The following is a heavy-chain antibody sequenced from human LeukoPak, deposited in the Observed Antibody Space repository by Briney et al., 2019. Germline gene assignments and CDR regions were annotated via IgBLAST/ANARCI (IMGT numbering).Heavy chain of an antibody. CDR2: IYHSGST. CDR3: ARVKVGAMGY. Sequence: SETLSLTCTVSGYSISSGYYWGWIRQPPGKGLEWIGSIYHSGSTYYNPSPKSRVTISVDTFKNQFSLKLSSVTAADTAVYYCARVKVGAMGYWGQGTLVTVSS. V-gene: IGHV4-38-2*02. J-gene: IGHJ4*02. CDR1: GYSISSGYY. D-gene: IGHD1-26*01.